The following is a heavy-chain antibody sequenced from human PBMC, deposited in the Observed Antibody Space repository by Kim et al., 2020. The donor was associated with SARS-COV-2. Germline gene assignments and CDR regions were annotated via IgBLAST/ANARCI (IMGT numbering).Heavy chain of an antibody. CDR1: GGSFSGYY. V-gene: IGHV4-34*01. D-gene: IGHD4-17*01. J-gene: IGHJ4*02. CDR3: ARGLTTVVNALGY. CDR2: INHSGST. Sequence: SETLSLTCAVYGGSFSGYYWSWIRQPPGKGLEWIGEINHSGSTNYNPSLKSRVTISVDTSKNQFSLKLSSVTAADTAVYYCARGLTTVVNALGYWGQGTLVTVSS.